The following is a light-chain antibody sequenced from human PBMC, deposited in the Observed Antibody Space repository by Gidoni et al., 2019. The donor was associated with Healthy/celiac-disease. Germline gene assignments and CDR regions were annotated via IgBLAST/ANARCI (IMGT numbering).Light chain of an antibody. Sequence: EIVMTQSPLSLPVTPGEPASISCRSSQSLLHSNGYNYLDWYLQKPGQSPQLLIYLGSNRASGVPDRFSGSGSGTDFTLKISRVEAEDVGVYYCMQALPPYTFGQGTKLEIK. CDR1: QSLLHSNGYNY. CDR3: MQALPPYT. CDR2: LGS. V-gene: IGKV2-28*01. J-gene: IGKJ2*01.